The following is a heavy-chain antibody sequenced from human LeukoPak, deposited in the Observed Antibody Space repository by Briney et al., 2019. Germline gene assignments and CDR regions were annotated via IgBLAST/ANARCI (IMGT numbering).Heavy chain of an antibody. CDR1: GFTFSNYA. D-gene: IGHD2-8*01. CDR2: FSGSGGTT. V-gene: IGHV3-23*01. J-gene: IGHJ6*03. Sequence: PGGSLRLSCAASGFTFSNYAMNWVRQAPGRGLEWVSGFSGSGGTTYYADSVKGRFTISRDNSKNTLHLQMNSLRVEDTAVYYCANGNRCTSPNCLGYYYFYMDVWGKGTTVTVSS. CDR3: ANGNRCTSPNCLGYYYFYMDV.